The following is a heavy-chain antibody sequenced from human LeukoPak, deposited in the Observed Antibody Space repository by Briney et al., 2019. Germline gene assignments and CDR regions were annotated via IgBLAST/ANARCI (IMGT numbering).Heavy chain of an antibody. D-gene: IGHD3-3*01. V-gene: IGHV1-2*02. CDR2: INPNSGGT. CDR1: GYTFTSYD. J-gene: IGHJ4*02. CDR3: ARIPFGVVRETIDY. Sequence: ASVKVSCKASGYTFTSYDINWVRQATGQGLEWMGWINPNSGGTNYAQKFQGRVTMTRDTSISTAYMELSRLRSDDTAVYYCARIPFGVVRETIDYWGQGTLVTVSS.